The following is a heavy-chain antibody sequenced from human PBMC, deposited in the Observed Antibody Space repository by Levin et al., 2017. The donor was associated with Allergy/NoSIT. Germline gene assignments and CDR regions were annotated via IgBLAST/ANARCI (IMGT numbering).Heavy chain of an antibody. CDR1: GDSMSGHF. Sequence: PSQTLSLTCTVSGDSMSGHFWNWIRQPPGRGLEWIGYISDTGSTNYNPSLKSRATISADTPNRQFSLKLTSMTTADTAVYYCARRAGVPGPWGQGTLVTVSS. CDR2: ISDTGST. D-gene: IGHD3-10*01. CDR3: ARRAGVPGP. V-gene: IGHV4-59*11. J-gene: IGHJ5*02.